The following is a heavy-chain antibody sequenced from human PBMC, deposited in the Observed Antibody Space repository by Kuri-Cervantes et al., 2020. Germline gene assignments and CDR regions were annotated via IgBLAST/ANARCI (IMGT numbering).Heavy chain of an antibody. D-gene: IGHD3-22*01. CDR3: AKDLYYDSSGYYHY. J-gene: IGHJ4*02. CDR1: GFPXDDYA. Sequence: GGSLRXXCAXSGFPXDDYAMHWVRXAPGKGLEWXSGISXNSGSIDYAXSVKGRFXISRDNAXTSLFLQMXSLRXEDTXXXYCAKDLYYDSSGYYHYWGQGTLVTVSS. V-gene: IGHV3-9*01. CDR2: ISXNSGSI.